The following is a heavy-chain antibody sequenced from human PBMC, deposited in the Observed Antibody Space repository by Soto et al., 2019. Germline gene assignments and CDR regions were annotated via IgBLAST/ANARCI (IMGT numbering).Heavy chain of an antibody. CDR2: INNDGSRT. V-gene: IGHV3-74*01. Sequence: WSLRISWASARVSLSDYWIHWVRQVPGEGLVWVSSINNDGSRTWYADSVRGRIAMSRDKASNLVSVQMNSLRDEDTAVYYCGTTFEYWGQGALVTVSS. D-gene: IGHD1-26*01. J-gene: IGHJ4*02. CDR1: RVSLSDYW. CDR3: GTTFEY.